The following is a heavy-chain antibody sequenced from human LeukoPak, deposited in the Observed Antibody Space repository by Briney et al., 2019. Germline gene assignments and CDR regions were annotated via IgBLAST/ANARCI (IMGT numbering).Heavy chain of an antibody. J-gene: IGHJ5*02. D-gene: IGHD6-13*01. CDR1: GFTFSSYA. CDR3: ARGITGYSSSS. Sequence: QPGRSLRLSCAASGFTFSSYAMHWVRQAPGKGLEWVAVISYDGSNKYYADSVKSRFTISRDSSKNTLYLQMNSLRAEDTAVYYCARGITGYSSSSWGQGTLVTVSS. CDR2: ISYDGSNK. V-gene: IGHV3-30-3*01.